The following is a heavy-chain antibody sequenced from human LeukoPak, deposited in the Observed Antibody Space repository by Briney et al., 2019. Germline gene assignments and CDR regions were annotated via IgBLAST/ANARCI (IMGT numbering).Heavy chain of an antibody. D-gene: IGHD3-9*01. CDR2: INPNSGGT. Sequence: ASVKVSCKASGYTFTGYYMHWVRQAPGQGLEWMGWINPNSGGTNYAQKFQGWVTMTRDTSISTAYMELSSLRSEDTAVYYCARDGADILTGYYMYWGQGTLVTVSS. CDR3: ARDGADILTGYYMY. J-gene: IGHJ4*02. CDR1: GYTFTGYY. V-gene: IGHV1-2*04.